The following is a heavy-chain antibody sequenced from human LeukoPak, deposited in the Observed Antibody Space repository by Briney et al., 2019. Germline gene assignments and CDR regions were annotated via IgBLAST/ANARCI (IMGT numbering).Heavy chain of an antibody. Sequence: PSETLSLTCAVYGGSFSGYYWSWIRQPPGKGLEWIGGINHSGSTNYNPSLKSRVTISVDTSKNQFSLKLSSVTAADTAVYYCARGLGIGCSGGSCYAARYYYYGMDVWGQGTTVTVSS. CDR2: INHSGST. J-gene: IGHJ6*02. CDR1: GGSFSGYY. V-gene: IGHV4-34*01. CDR3: ARGLGIGCSGGSCYAARYYYYGMDV. D-gene: IGHD2-15*01.